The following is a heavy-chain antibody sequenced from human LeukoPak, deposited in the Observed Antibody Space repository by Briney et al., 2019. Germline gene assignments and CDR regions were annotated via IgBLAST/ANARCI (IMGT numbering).Heavy chain of an antibody. CDR2: ISSRSSTI. Sequence: GGSLRLSCAASGFTFSNFEMNWVRQAPGKGLEWISYISSRSSTIFYADSVKGRFTMSRDNSKNTLYLQMGSLRGEDMAVYYCARNGYGSGSYYFDYWGQGTLVTVSS. V-gene: IGHV3-48*01. CDR3: ARNGYGSGSYYFDY. CDR1: GFTFSNFE. D-gene: IGHD3-10*01. J-gene: IGHJ4*02.